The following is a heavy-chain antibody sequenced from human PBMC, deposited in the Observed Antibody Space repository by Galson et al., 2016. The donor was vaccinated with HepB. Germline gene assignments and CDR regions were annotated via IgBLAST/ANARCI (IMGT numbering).Heavy chain of an antibody. Sequence: SVKVSCKVSGYSLSEISIHWVRHAPGKGLEWMGGFDPEDGEVIYAQKFEGRVIMTEDTSSDTAYMELSSLRSDDTAVYYCAADPTVGPSSYYYGMDVWGQGTTVTVSS. CDR2: FDPEDGEV. V-gene: IGHV1-24*01. J-gene: IGHJ6*02. CDR3: AADPTVGPSSYYYGMDV. CDR1: GYSLSEIS.